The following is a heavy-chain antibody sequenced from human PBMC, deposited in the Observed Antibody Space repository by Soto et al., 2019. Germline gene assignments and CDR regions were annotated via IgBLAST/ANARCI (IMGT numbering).Heavy chain of an antibody. D-gene: IGHD2-8*01. J-gene: IGHJ6*02. Sequence: PSETLSLTCDVYGGSFSDYIWTWIRQTPGKGLQWIGQIDHSGSANYNPSLKSRVTISVHTSSSQFSLKLSSVTAADTAVYYCARLSVEMVLNSGYGMDVWGQGTAVTVSS. V-gene: IGHV4-34*01. CDR2: IDHSGSA. CDR3: ARLSVEMVLNSGYGMDV. CDR1: GGSFSDYI.